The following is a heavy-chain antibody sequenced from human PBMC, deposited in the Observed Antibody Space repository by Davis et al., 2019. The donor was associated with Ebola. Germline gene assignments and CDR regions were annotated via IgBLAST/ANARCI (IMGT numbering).Heavy chain of an antibody. CDR1: GFTFSSYW. Sequence: ESLKISCAASGFTFSSYWMSWIRQPPGKGLEWIGEINHSGSTNYNPSLKSRVTISVDTSKNQFSLKLSSVTAADTAVYYCARTLDGVIGYWGQGTLVTVSS. CDR2: INHSGST. J-gene: IGHJ4*02. V-gene: IGHV4-34*01. D-gene: IGHD3-10*01. CDR3: ARTLDGVIGY.